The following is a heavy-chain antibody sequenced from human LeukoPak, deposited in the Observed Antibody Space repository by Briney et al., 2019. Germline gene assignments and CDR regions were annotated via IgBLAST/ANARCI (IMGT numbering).Heavy chain of an antibody. V-gene: IGHV3-23*01. D-gene: IGHD3-10*01. CDR2: ISGSGDST. Sequence: PGGSLRLSCAASGFIFSNSGMNWVRQAPGKGLEWVSTISGSGDSTYYADSVKGRFTTSRDNSKNTLYLQMNSLRAEDTAVYYCARELLWFGEYGLDYWGQGTLVTVSS. CDR3: ARELLWFGEYGLDY. CDR1: GFIFSNSG. J-gene: IGHJ4*02.